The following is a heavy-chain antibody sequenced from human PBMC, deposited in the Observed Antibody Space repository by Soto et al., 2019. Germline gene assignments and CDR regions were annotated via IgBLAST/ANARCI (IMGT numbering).Heavy chain of an antibody. Sequence: SQTLSLTCAISGDSVSSNSAAWNWIRQSPSRGLEWLGRTYYRSKWYNDYAVSVKSRITINPDTSKNQFSLQLNSVTPEESVVYSCARVTCNWNDYYGMDVWGQGTTVTVSS. CDR3: ARVTCNWNDYYGMDV. J-gene: IGHJ6*02. V-gene: IGHV6-1*01. CDR1: GDSVSSNSAA. D-gene: IGHD1-20*01. CDR2: TYYRSKWYN.